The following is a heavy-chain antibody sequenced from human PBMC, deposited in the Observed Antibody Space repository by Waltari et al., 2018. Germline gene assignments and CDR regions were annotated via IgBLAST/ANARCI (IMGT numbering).Heavy chain of an antibody. CDR3: ARGGYDSSGYSSDAFDI. CDR1: GYTFTGYD. J-gene: IGHJ3*02. CDR2: INPNSGGT. V-gene: IGHV1-2*07. D-gene: IGHD3-22*01. Sequence: QVQLVQSGAEVKKPGASVKVSCKASGYTFTGYDMHWVRQAPGQGLEWMGWINPNSGGTNYAHKFQGRVTMTRDTSISTAYMELSRLRSDDTAVYYCARGGYDSSGYSSDAFDIWGQGTMVTVSS.